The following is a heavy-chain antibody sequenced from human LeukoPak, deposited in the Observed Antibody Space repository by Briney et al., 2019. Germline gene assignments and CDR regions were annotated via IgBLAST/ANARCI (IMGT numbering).Heavy chain of an antibody. Sequence: GGSLRLSCAASGFTFSSYGMHWVRQAPGKGLEWVAVISYDGSNKYYADSVKGRFTISRDNSKNTLYLQMNSLRAEDTAVYYCAKDHEGYYVRYYFDYWGQGTLVTVSS. CDR3: AKDHEGYYVRYYFDY. CDR2: ISYDGSNK. J-gene: IGHJ4*02. V-gene: IGHV3-30*18. D-gene: IGHD1-26*01. CDR1: GFTFSSYG.